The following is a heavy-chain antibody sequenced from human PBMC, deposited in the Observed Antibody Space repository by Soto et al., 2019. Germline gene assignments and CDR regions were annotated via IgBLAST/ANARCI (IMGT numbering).Heavy chain of an antibody. D-gene: IGHD3-22*01. CDR1: GFTFSSYG. CDR3: AKHYDSSGYYGRGPFDY. Sequence: PGGSLRLSCASSGFTFSSYGMHWVRQAPGKGLEWVAVITGGGSNTYYEDSVKGRFTISRDNSKNTLYLQMNSLRVEDTAIYYCAKHYDSSGYYGRGPFDYWGQGILVTVSS. J-gene: IGHJ4*02. CDR2: ITGGGSNT. V-gene: IGHV3-30*18.